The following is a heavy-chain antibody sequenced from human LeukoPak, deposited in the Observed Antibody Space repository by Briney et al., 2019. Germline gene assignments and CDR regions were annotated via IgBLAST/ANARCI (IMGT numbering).Heavy chain of an antibody. CDR3: ALSGFGEDYYHYCYMDV. D-gene: IGHD3-16*01. V-gene: IGHV1-18*01. J-gene: IGHJ6*03. Sequence: GASVKVSCKASGYTFTSYGISWVRQAPGQGLEWMGWISAYNGITNYAQKLQGRVTMTTDTSTSTAYMELRSLRSDDTAVYYCALSGFGEDYYHYCYMDVWGKGTTVTVSS. CDR1: GYTFTSYG. CDR2: ISAYNGIT.